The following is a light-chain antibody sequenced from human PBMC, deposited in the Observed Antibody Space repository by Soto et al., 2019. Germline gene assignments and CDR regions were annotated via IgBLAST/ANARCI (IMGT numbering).Light chain of an antibody. CDR3: SSYTTSSTVV. V-gene: IGLV2-14*01. CDR2: EVS. J-gene: IGLJ1*01. CDR1: RSDIGSYNY. Sequence: QSALTQTASVSGSPGQSITISCTGTRSDIGSYNYVSWYQQRPGQAPKLVILEVSDRPSGVSNRFSGSKSGITASLTISGLQAEDEADYYCSSYTTSSTVVFGTGTKLTVL.